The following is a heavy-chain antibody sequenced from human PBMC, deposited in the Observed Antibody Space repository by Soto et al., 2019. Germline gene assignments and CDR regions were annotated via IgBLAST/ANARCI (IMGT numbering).Heavy chain of an antibody. CDR1: GYTFTGYY. V-gene: IGHV1-2*02. D-gene: IGHD3-22*01. CDR3: ARDLGYYDSSSFDY. CDR2: INPNSGGT. Sequence: ASVKVSCKASGYTFTGYYMHWVRQAPGQGLEWMGWINPNSGGTNYAQKFQGRVAMTRDTSISTAYMELSRLRSDDTAVYYCARDLGYYDSSSFDYWGQGTLVTVSS. J-gene: IGHJ4*02.